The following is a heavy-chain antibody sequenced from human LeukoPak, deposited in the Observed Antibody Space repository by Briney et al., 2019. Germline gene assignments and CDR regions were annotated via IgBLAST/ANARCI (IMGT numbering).Heavy chain of an antibody. CDR1: GGSFSRYS. CDR2: INHRGST. D-gene: IGHD3-16*02. Sequence: SETLSLTCSVYGGSFSRYSLSWIRQPPGKGLEWIGEINHRGSTNYNPSLKSRVTISVDTSKNQFSLKLSSVTAADTAMYYCARIREYDYVWGTYRPFDYWGQGTPVTVSS. CDR3: ARIREYDYVWGTYRPFDY. V-gene: IGHV4-34*01. J-gene: IGHJ4*02.